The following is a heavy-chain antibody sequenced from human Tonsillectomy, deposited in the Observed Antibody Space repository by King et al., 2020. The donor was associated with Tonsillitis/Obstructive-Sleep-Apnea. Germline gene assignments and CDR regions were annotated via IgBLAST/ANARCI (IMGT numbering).Heavy chain of an antibody. Sequence: TLKESGPVLVKPTETLTLTCTVSGFSLSNARIGVSWIRQPPGKALEWLAHIFSNEEKYYSTSLKSRLTISKDTSKSQVVLTMTNMDPVDTATYYCARKNDFWSGSVTYFDYWGQGTLVTVSS. V-gene: IGHV2-26*01. CDR1: GFSLSNARIG. J-gene: IGHJ4*02. CDR3: ARKNDFWSGSVTYFDY. D-gene: IGHD3-3*01. CDR2: IFSNEEK.